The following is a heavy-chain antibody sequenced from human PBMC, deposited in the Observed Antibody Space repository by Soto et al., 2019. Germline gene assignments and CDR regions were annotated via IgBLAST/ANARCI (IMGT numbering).Heavy chain of an antibody. Sequence: KQSQTLSLTCTVSGGSISSYYWSWIRQPPGKGLEWIGYIYYSGSTNYNPSLKSRVTISVDTSKNQFSLKLSSVTAADTAVYYCARTVRGQGSSRSFWFDPWGQGTLVTVSS. J-gene: IGHJ5*02. CDR3: ARTVRGQGSSRSFWFDP. CDR2: IYYSGST. V-gene: IGHV4-59*01. CDR1: GGSISSYY. D-gene: IGHD6-6*01.